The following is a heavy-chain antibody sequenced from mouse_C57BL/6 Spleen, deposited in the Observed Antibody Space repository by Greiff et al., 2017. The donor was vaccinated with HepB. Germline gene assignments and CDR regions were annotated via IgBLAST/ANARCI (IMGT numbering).Heavy chain of an antibody. CDR3: ESYYGSSYGAMDY. D-gene: IGHD1-1*01. V-gene: IGHV5-4*01. Sequence: EVQLVESGGGLVKPGGSLKLSCAASGFTFSSYAMSWVRQTPEKRLEWVATISDGGSYTYYPDNLKGRFTISRDNAKNNLYLQMSHLKSEDTAMYYCESYYGSSYGAMDYWGQGTSVTVSS. CDR2: ISDGGSYT. CDR1: GFTFSSYA. J-gene: IGHJ4*01.